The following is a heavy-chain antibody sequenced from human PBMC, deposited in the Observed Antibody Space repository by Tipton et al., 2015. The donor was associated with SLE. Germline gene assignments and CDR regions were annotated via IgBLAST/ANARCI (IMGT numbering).Heavy chain of an antibody. CDR3: ARYIVVVRYFDY. CDR2: IYYSGGS. Sequence: TLSLTCTVSGGSISRYYWSWIRQPPGKGLEWIGYIYYSGGSNYNPSLKSRVTISVDTSKNQFSLKLSSVTAADTAVYYCARYIVVVRYFDYWGQGTLVTVSS. D-gene: IGHD2-21*01. J-gene: IGHJ4*02. V-gene: IGHV4-59*12. CDR1: GGSISRYY.